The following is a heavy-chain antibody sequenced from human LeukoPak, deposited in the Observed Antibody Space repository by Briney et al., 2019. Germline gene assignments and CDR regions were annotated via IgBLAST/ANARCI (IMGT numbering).Heavy chain of an antibody. V-gene: IGHV3-30*03. J-gene: IGHJ4*02. CDR3: ARATEGLDY. CDR1: GFTFSSYD. Sequence: GASLRLSGAASGFTFSSYDIHWVRQAPGKGLEWVAVISSDGSNKYYADSVKGRFTISRDNSKNTLYLQMNSLRAEDTAVYYCARATEGLDYWGQGTLVTVSS. CDR2: ISSDGSNK.